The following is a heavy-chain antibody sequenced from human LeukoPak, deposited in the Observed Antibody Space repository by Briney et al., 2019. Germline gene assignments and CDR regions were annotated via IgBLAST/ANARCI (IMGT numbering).Heavy chain of an antibody. CDR2: ISGSGGST. D-gene: IGHD3-10*01. V-gene: IGHV3-23*01. CDR3: AKGGPVLLWFGESINWFDP. Sequence: PGGSLRLSCAASGFTFSSYAMSWVRQAPGKGLEWVSAISGSGGSTYYADSVKGRFTISRDNSKNTLYLQMNSLRAEDTAVYYCAKGGPVLLWFGESINWFDPWGQGTLVTVSS. J-gene: IGHJ5*02. CDR1: GFTFSSYA.